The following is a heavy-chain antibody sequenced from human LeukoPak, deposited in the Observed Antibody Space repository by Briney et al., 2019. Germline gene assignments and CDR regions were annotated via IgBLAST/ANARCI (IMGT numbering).Heavy chain of an antibody. CDR3: ARPPLAAAGFDAFDI. D-gene: IGHD6-13*01. CDR2: IYPGDSDT. Sequence: GESLKISCKGSGYSFTSYWIGWVRQMPGKGLEWTGIIYPGDSDTRYSPSFQGQVTISADKSISTAYLQWSSLKASDTAMYYCARPPLAAAGFDAFDIWGQGTMVTVSS. CDR1: GYSFTSYW. J-gene: IGHJ3*02. V-gene: IGHV5-51*01.